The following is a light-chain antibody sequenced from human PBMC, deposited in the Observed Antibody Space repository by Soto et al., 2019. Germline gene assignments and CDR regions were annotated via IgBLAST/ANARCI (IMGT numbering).Light chain of an antibody. CDR2: GAS. CDR3: QQYGSSPIT. J-gene: IGKJ5*01. Sequence: EIVLTQSPGTLSLSPWQRATISCLASQSVSSSYLAWYQQKPGQAPTLLIYGASSRATGIPDRFSGTVSGTDFTLTISRLEPEDFAVYYCQQYGSSPITFGQGTRLEIK. CDR1: QSVSSSY. V-gene: IGKV3-20*01.